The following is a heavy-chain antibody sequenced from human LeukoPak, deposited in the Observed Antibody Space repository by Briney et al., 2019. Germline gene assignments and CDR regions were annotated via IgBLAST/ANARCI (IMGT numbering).Heavy chain of an antibody. Sequence: GGSLRLSCAASGFTFNDYAISWVRQTPGKGLEWVSGISDSGDSTYYADSVKGRFSISRDNSKNTVWLQMNSLRAEDTAVYYCAIIYFRGGGGYGDYWGQGTLVTVSS. CDR3: AIIYFRGGGGYGDY. D-gene: IGHD3-10*02. V-gene: IGHV3-23*01. J-gene: IGHJ4*02. CDR1: GFTFNDYA. CDR2: ISDSGDST.